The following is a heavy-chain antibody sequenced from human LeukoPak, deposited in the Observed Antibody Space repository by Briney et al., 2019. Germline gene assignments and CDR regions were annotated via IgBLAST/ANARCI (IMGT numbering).Heavy chain of an antibody. J-gene: IGHJ3*02. Sequence: RGSLRLSCAASGLTFSSYWMSWVRQAPGKGLEWVANIKQDGSEKHYVDSVTGRFTISRDNTKNSLYLQMNSLRADGTAVYYCARDLAGPPQEAFDIWGQGTMVTVSS. CDR2: IKQDGSEK. CDR1: GLTFSSYW. CDR3: ARDLAGPPQEAFDI. V-gene: IGHV3-7*01.